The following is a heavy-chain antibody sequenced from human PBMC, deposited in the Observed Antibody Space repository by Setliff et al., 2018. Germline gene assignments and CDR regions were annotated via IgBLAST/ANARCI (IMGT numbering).Heavy chain of an antibody. J-gene: IGHJ4*02. D-gene: IGHD2-2*01. CDR2: IIPIFGTA. CDR3: AKERIVVPAAIEPQPFDY. V-gene: IGHV1-69*13. CDR1: GGTFSSYA. Sequence: AASVKVSCKASGGTFSSYAISWVRQAPGQGLEWMGRIIPIFGTANYAQKFQGRVTITADESTSTAYMELSSLRSEDTAVYYCAKERIVVPAAIEPQPFDYWGQGTLGTV.